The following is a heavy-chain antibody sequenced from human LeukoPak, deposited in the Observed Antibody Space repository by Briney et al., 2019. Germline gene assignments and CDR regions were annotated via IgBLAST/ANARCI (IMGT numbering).Heavy chain of an antibody. J-gene: IGHJ6*02. CDR2: ISGSGGRT. V-gene: IGHV3-23*01. CDR1: RFTFSSYA. CDR3: AKEVYCGRDCYNPGYGVDV. D-gene: IGHD2-21*02. Sequence: PGGSLRLSCAASRFTFSSYAMSWVRQAPGKGLEWVAAISGSGGRTYHADSVKGRFTISRDNSKNTLSLQMNSLRDEDTATYYCAKEVYCGRDCYNPGYGVDVWGQGTTVTVSS.